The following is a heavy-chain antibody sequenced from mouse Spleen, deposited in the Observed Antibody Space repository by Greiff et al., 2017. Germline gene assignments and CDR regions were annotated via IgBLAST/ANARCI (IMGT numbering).Heavy chain of an antibody. CDR3: ARSGDGYYSYYFDY. J-gene: IGHJ2*01. CDR2: IDPSDSYT. CDR1: GYTFTSYW. V-gene: IGHV1-69*01. Sequence: VQLQQPGAELVMPGASVKLSCKASGYTFTSYWMHWVKQRPGQGLEWIGEIDPSDSYTNYNQKFKGKATLTVDKSSSTAYMQLSSLTSEDSAVYYCARSGDGYYSYYFDYWGQGTTLTVSS. D-gene: IGHD2-3*01.